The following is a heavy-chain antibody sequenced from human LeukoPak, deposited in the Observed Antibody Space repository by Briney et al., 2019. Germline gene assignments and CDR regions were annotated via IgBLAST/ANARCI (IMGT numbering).Heavy chain of an antibody. CDR2: INPSGGST. CDR1: GYTFTSYY. V-gene: IGHV1-46*03. CDR3: AREDSSGYAAY. J-gene: IGHJ4*02. D-gene: IGHD3-22*01. Sequence: GASVKVSCKASGYTFTSYYMHWVRQAPGQGLEWMGIINPSGGSTSYAQKFQGRVTMTRDMSTSTVYMELSSLRSEDAAVYYCAREDSSGYAAYWGQGTLVTVSS.